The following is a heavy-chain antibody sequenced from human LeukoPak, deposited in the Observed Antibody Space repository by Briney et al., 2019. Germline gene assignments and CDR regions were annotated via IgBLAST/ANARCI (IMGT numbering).Heavy chain of an antibody. Sequence: PSETLSLTCTVSGGSISSYYWSWIRQPPGKGLEWIGYIYYSGSTNYNPSLKSRVTISVDTSKNQFSLKLSSVTAADTAVYYCARVDYDFWSGYTEGLDYWGQGTLVTVSS. CDR1: GGSISSYY. CDR3: ARVDYDFWSGYTEGLDY. J-gene: IGHJ4*02. V-gene: IGHV4-59*08. CDR2: IYYSGST. D-gene: IGHD3-3*01.